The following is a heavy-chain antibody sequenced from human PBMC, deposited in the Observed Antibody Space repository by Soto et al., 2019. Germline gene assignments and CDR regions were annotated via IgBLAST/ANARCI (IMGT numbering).Heavy chain of an antibody. CDR3: ARASLGFCTNGVCENYYGMDV. D-gene: IGHD2-8*01. CDR2: IYYSGIT. J-gene: IGHJ6*02. Sequence: PTGTLILTSSVISGHICRGEFYWSWSSKHPAEGLPRIGYIYYSGITYYNPSLKTRDTISVDTCKNQFSLKLSSVTAADTAVYYCARASLGFCTNGVCENYYGMDVWGQGTTVS. V-gene: IGHV4-31*03. CDR1: SGHICRGEFY.